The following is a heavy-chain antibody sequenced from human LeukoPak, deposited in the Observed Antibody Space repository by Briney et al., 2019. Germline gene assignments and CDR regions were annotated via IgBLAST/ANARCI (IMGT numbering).Heavy chain of an antibody. V-gene: IGHV3-43D*03. CDR3: AKDISQQQLVRVFYGMDV. D-gene: IGHD6-13*01. Sequence: RSGGSLRLSCAASGFTFSSYSMNWVRQAPGKGLEWVSLISWDGGSTYYADSVKGRFTISRDNSKNSLYLQMNSLRAEDTALYYCAKDISQQQLVRVFYGMDVWGQGTTVTVSS. J-gene: IGHJ6*02. CDR2: ISWDGGST. CDR1: GFTFSSYS.